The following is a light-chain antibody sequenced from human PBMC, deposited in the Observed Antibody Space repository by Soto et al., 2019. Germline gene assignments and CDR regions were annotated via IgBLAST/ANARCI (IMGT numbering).Light chain of an antibody. CDR1: NSNLGSNT. CDR3: CSYAGTFTWV. CDR2: YSN. V-gene: IGLV1-44*01. Sequence: QSVLTQPSSASGTPGQTVTISCSGSNSNLGSNTANWLQQFPGTAPKVLIYYSNRRPSGVPDRFSGSKSGNAASLRISGLQAEDEADYYCCSYAGTFTWVFGGGTKLTVL. J-gene: IGLJ3*02.